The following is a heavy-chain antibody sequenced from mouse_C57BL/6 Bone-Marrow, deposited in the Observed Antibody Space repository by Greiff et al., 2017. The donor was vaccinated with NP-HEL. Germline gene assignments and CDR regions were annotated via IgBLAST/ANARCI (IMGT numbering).Heavy chain of an antibody. J-gene: IGHJ2*01. D-gene: IGHD1-1*01. CDR2: ISSGSSTI. V-gene: IGHV5-17*01. CDR3: ARRSYYYGSSYFDY. Sequence: EVMLVESGGGLVKPGGSLKLSCAASGFTFSDYGMHWVRQAPETGLEWVAYISSGSSTIYYADTVKGRFTISRDNAKNTLFLQMTSLRSEDTAMYYCARRSYYYGSSYFDYWGQGTTLTVSS. CDR1: GFTFSDYG.